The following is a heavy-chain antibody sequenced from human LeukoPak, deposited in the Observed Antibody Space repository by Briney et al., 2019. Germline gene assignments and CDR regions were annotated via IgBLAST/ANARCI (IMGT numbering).Heavy chain of an antibody. J-gene: IGHJ6*02. CDR3: AIDRGSTRYYYYGMDV. Sequence: RSLRLSCAASGFTFDDYAMHWVRQAPGKGLEWVSGINWNSGSIGYADSVKGRFTISRDNTKNSLYLQMNSLRAEDTALYFCAIDRGSTRYYYYGMDVWGQGTTVTVSS. CDR2: INWNSGSI. CDR1: GFTFDDYA. D-gene: IGHD2-2*01. V-gene: IGHV3-9*01.